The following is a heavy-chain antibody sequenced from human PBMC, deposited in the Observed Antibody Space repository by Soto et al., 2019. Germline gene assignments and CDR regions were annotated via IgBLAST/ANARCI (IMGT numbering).Heavy chain of an antibody. D-gene: IGHD6-19*01. CDR1: GFTFGDYA. V-gene: IGHV3-49*04. J-gene: IGHJ4*02. CDR3: ARGSSYSSGWLFDY. CDR2: IRSQAYGGTT. Sequence: GGSLRLSCTASGFTFGDYAMSWVRQAPGKGLEWVSFIRSQAYGGTTEYAASVKGRFTISGDASKSIAYLQMNSLKTDDTAVYYCARGSSYSSGWLFDYWGQGDLVTVSS.